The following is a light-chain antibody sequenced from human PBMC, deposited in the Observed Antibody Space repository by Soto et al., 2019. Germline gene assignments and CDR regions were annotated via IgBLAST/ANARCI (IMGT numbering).Light chain of an antibody. CDR3: CSYAGSVV. V-gene: IGLV2-23*02. Sequence: QLVLTQPASVSGSPGQSITISCTGTSGNIGSYSLVSWYQQYPGKVPKLIIYEVHKRPSGVSDRFSGSKSGATASLVISGLQPEDEADYYCCSYAGSVVFGGGTKVTVL. J-gene: IGLJ2*01. CDR1: SGNIGSYSL. CDR2: EVH.